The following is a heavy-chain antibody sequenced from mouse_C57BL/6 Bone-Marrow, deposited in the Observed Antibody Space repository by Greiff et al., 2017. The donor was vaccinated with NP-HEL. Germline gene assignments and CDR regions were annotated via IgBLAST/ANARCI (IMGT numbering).Heavy chain of an antibody. D-gene: IGHD1-1*01. CDR2: INPNNGGI. CDR1: GYTFTDYY. J-gene: IGHJ2*01. CDR3: ARREDYYGSSLYYFDY. V-gene: IGHV1-26*01. Sequence: VQLQQSGPELVKPGASVKISCKASGYTFTDYYMNWVKQSHGKSLEWIGDINPNNGGISYNQKFKGKATLTVDKSSSTAYMELRSLTSEYSAVYYCARREDYYGSSLYYFDYWGQGTTLTVSS.